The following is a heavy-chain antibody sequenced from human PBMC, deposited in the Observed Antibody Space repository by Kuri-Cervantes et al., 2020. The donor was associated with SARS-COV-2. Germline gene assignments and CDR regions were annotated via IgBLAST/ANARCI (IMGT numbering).Heavy chain of an antibody. D-gene: IGHD3-3*01. CDR2: ISSSGSTI. Sequence: GESLKISCAASGFTFSSYEMNWVRQAPGKGLEWVSYISSSGSTIYYADSVKGRFTISRDNAKNSLYLQMNSLRAEDTAVYYCARRLEYDVWSGPLDAFDIWGQGAMVTVSS. J-gene: IGHJ3*02. CDR1: GFTFSSYE. V-gene: IGHV3-48*03. CDR3: ARRLEYDVWSGPLDAFDI.